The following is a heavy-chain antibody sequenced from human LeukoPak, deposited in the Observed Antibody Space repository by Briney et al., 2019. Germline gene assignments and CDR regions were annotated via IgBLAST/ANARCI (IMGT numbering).Heavy chain of an antibody. CDR3: ARDPLISTGGGDSLLGYGMDV. J-gene: IGHJ6*02. Sequence: PGGSLRLSCAVSGFTFSSYWMSWVRQAPGKGLEWVANIKQDGSEKYYVDSVKGRFTISRDNAKNSLNLQMSSLRADDTAVYYCARDPLISTGGGDSLLGYGMDVWGQGTLVTVSS. D-gene: IGHD3-10*01. V-gene: IGHV3-7*03. CDR1: GFTFSSYW. CDR2: IKQDGSEK.